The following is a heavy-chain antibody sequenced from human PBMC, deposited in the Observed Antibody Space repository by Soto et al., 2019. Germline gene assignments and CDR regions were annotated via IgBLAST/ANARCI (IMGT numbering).Heavy chain of an antibody. CDR3: ARDRAVSL. Sequence: PGGSLRLSCAASGFTVSSNYMSWVRQAPGKGLEWVSVIYSGGSTYYADSVKGRFTISSDNSKNTLYLQINSLRAEDTAVYYCARDRAVSLWGQGTLVTVSS. CDR2: IYSGGST. V-gene: IGHV3-53*01. D-gene: IGHD3-16*02. J-gene: IGHJ4*02. CDR1: GFTVSSNY.